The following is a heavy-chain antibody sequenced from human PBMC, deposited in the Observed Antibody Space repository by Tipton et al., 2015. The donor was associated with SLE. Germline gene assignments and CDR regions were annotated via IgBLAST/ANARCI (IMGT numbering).Heavy chain of an antibody. Sequence: LRLSCTVSGGSISSDRYFWSWIRQPAGKGLEWIGRICASEATNYNPSFKSRLTISIDTSKNYFSLNLSSVTAADTAVYFCARDPLAVGDGESLDLWGRDTLVTVSS. CDR2: ICASEAT. V-gene: IGHV4-61*02. D-gene: IGHD1-26*01. J-gene: IGHJ2*01. CDR1: GGSISSDRYF. CDR3: ARDPLAVGDGESLDL.